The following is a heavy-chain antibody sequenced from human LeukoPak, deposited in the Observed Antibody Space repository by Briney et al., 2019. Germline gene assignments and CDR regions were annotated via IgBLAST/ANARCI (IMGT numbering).Heavy chain of an antibody. CDR2: INPNSGGT. Sequence: GASVKVSCKASGYTFTGYYMHWVRQAPGQGLEWMGWINPNSGGTNYAQKFQGRVTMTRDTSISTAYMELSRLRSDDTAAYYCARDQGIAGENWFDPWGQGTLVTVSS. CDR3: ARDQGIAGENWFDP. J-gene: IGHJ5*02. CDR1: GYTFTGYY. V-gene: IGHV1-2*02. D-gene: IGHD6-13*01.